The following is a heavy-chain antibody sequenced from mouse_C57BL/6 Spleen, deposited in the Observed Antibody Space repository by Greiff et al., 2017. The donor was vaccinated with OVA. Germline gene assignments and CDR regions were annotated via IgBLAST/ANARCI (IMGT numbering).Heavy chain of an antibody. CDR1: GYSITSGYY. D-gene: IGHD2-4*01. J-gene: IGHJ3*01. Sequence: EVQLVESGPGLVKPSQSLSLTCSVTGYSITSGYYWNWIRQFPGNKLEWMGYISYDGSNNYNPSLKNRISITRDTSKNQFFLKLNSVTTEDTATYYCARIYYDYDGEAYWGQGTLVTVSA. V-gene: IGHV3-6*01. CDR2: ISYDGSN. CDR3: ARIYYDYDGEAY.